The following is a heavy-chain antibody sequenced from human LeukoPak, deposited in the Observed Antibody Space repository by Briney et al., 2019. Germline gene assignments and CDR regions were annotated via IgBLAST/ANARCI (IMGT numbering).Heavy chain of an antibody. V-gene: IGHV3-23*01. J-gene: IGHJ2*01. CDR2: ISGSGGST. D-gene: IGHD4-17*01. Sequence: GGSLRLSCAASGFTFSDYNMRWIRQAPGKGLEWVSAISGSGGSTDYADSVKGRFTISRDNSKNTLYLQMNSLRAEDTAVYYCAKEVAYGDYILGWYFDLWGRGTLVTVSS. CDR1: GFTFSDYN. CDR3: AKEVAYGDYILGWYFDL.